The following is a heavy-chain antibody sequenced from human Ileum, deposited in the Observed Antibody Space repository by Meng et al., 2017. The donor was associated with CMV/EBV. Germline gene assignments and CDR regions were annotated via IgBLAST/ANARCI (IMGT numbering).Heavy chain of an antibody. D-gene: IGHD2-15*01. Sequence: QVLLVEAGGGVVQPGRALRLSWAASGFSFSNNAMHWVRQAPGKGLDWVAVTSYDGNRKDYADSVKGRFIISRDNSKNTLYLQMNNLKLEDTAVYFCVRGCSGGRCDSAFWGQGNLVTVSS. CDR3: VRGCSGGRCDSAF. CDR1: GFSFSNNA. J-gene: IGHJ4*02. V-gene: IGHV3-30-3*01. CDR2: TSYDGNRK.